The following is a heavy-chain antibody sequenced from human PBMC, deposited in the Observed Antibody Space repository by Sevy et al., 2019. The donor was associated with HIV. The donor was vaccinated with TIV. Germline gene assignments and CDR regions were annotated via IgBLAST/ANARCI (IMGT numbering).Heavy chain of an antibody. V-gene: IGHV5-51*01. D-gene: IGHD2-2*01. J-gene: IGHJ5*02. Sequence: GESLKISCKGSGYSFTSYWIGWVRQMPGKGLEWMGIIYPGDSDTRYSPSFQGQVTISADKSISTAYLQWSSLKASDTAMYYCARQCSSTSCYGGFDPWGQGTLVTVSS. CDR1: GYSFTSYW. CDR3: ARQCSSTSCYGGFDP. CDR2: IYPGDSDT.